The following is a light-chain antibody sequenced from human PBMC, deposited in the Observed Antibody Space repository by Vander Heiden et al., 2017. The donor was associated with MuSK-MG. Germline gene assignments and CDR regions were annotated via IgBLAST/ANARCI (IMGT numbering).Light chain of an antibody. Sequence: IQMTQSPSSLSASVGDRVTITCRASQSISSYLNWYQQKPGKAPKLLIYAASSLQSGVPSRFSGRGSGTDFTLTISSLQPEDFATYYCQQSYSIPYTFGQGTKLEIK. J-gene: IGKJ2*01. CDR1: QSISSY. CDR3: QQSYSIPYT. V-gene: IGKV1-39*01. CDR2: AAS.